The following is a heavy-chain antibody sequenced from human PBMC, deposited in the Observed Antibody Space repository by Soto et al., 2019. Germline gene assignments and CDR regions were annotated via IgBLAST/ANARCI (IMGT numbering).Heavy chain of an antibody. Sequence: QDQLVQSGAEVKKPGSSVKVSCKASGGTFSSYAISWVRQAPGQGLEWMGGIIPIFGTANYAQKFQGRVTITADESTSTAYMELSSLRSEDTAVYYCARERFLVWSNTSSNYYGMDVWGQGTTFTVSS. CDR1: GGTFSSYA. J-gene: IGHJ6*02. D-gene: IGHD3-3*01. CDR3: ARERFLVWSNTSSNYYGMDV. V-gene: IGHV1-69*12. CDR2: IIPIFGTA.